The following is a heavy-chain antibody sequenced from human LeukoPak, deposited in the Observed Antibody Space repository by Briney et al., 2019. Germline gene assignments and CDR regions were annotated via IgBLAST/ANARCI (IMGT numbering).Heavy chain of an antibody. D-gene: IGHD5-18*01. J-gene: IGHJ4*02. V-gene: IGHV3-30*03. CDR1: GFTFSSYG. CDR3: ARGRRYGYQD. Sequence: PGGSLRLSCAASGFTFSSYGMHWVRQAPGKGLEWVAVISYDGSNKYYADSVKGRFTISRDNSKNTLYLQMNSLRAEDTAVYYCARGRRYGYQDWGQGALVTVSS. CDR2: ISYDGSNK.